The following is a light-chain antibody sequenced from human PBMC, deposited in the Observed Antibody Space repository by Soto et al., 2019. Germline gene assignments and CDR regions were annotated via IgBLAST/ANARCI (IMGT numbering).Light chain of an antibody. V-gene: IGKV3-15*01. Sequence: EIVMTQSPATLSVSPGERAPLSCRASQSVSSNLAWYQQKPGQAPRLLIYGASTRATGIPARFSGSGSGTEFTLTISILQSEDFAVYYCQQYNNWPGTFGHGTKVDIK. J-gene: IGKJ3*01. CDR3: QQYNNWPGT. CDR2: GAS. CDR1: QSVSSN.